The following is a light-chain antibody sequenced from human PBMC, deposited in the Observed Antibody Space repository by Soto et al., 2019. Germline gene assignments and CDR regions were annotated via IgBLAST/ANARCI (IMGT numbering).Light chain of an antibody. CDR1: QSVSNNY. CDR2: RAS. Sequence: EIVLTQSPGTLSLSPGERATLSCRASQSVSNNYLAWYQQNPGQAPRLLIYRASTRATGIPDRFSGSGSGTDFTLTISRLEPEDFAVYYCQQYSSSPWTFGQGTKVEIK. J-gene: IGKJ1*01. V-gene: IGKV3-20*01. CDR3: QQYSSSPWT.